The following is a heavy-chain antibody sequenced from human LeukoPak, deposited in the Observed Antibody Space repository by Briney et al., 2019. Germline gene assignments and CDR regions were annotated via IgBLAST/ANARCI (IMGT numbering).Heavy chain of an antibody. J-gene: IGHJ3*02. CDR3: ARGPYSYDSSGAFDI. D-gene: IGHD3-22*01. Sequence: SETLSLTCTVSGYSISSGYFWGWIRQPPGKGLEWIGSIYHSGSTYYNPSLKSRVTISVDTSKNQFSLKLSSVTAADTAVYYCARGPYSYDSSGAFDIWGQGTMVTVSS. V-gene: IGHV4-38-2*02. CDR1: GYSISSGYF. CDR2: IYHSGST.